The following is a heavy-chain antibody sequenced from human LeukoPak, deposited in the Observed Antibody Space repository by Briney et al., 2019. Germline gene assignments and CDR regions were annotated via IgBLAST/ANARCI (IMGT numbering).Heavy chain of an antibody. CDR2: ISSSSSYI. J-gene: IGHJ4*02. Sequence: SGGSLRLSCAASGFTFSSYSMNWVRQAPGKGLEWVSSISSSSSYIYYADSVKGRFTISRDNAKNSLYLQMNSLRAEDTAVYYCARDELWFGDSGGIDYWGQGTLVTVSS. V-gene: IGHV3-21*01. D-gene: IGHD3-10*01. CDR3: ARDELWFGDSGGIDY. CDR1: GFTFSSYS.